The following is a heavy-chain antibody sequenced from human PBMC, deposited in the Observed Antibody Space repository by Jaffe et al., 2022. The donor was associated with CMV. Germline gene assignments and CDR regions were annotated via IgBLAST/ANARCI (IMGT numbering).Heavy chain of an antibody. Sequence: QLLLQVSGPGLVKPSETLSLTCTVSGGSISTSNYYWGWIRQPPGKGLEWIGSISHSGNIYSTPPLKSRVTISVDTPENQFSLNLKSVTAADTAVYYCGYSVSSSLLGMDVWGQGTTVTVSS. CDR3: GYSVSSSLLGMDV. D-gene: IGHD5-12*01. J-gene: IGHJ6*02. CDR1: GGSISTSNYY. CDR2: ISHSGNI. V-gene: IGHV4-39*01.